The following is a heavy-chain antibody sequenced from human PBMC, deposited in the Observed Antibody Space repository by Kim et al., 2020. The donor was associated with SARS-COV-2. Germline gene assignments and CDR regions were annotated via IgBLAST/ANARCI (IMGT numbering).Heavy chain of an antibody. Sequence: GGSLRLSCAASGFTVSSNYMSWVRQDPGKGLEWVSVIYSGGSTYYADSVKGRFTISRDNSKNTLYLQMNSLRAEDTAVYYCANQRRGGYSYGYGASVGLHYYYYGMGVCVPGTTVTVSS. V-gene: IGHV3-66*01. J-gene: IGHJ6*02. CDR2: IYSGGST. CDR1: GFTVSSNY. CDR3: ANQRRGGYSYGYGASVGLHYYYYGMGV. D-gene: IGHD5-18*01.